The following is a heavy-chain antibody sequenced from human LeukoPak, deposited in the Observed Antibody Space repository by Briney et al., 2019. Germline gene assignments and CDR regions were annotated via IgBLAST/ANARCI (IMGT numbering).Heavy chain of an antibody. D-gene: IGHD3-3*01. J-gene: IGHJ6*02. V-gene: IGHV3-7*01. CDR3: TRDFWSGNYYYYGMDV. CDR2: IKQDGSEK. CDR1: GFTFSSYW. Sequence: GGSLRLSCAASGFTFSSYWMSWVRQAPGKGLEWVANIKQDGSEKYCVDSVKGRFTISRDNAKNSLYLQMNSLRAEDTAVYYCTRDFWSGNYYYYGMDVWGQGTTVTVSS.